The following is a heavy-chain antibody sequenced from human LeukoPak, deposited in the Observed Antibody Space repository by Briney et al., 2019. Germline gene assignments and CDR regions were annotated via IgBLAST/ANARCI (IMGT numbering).Heavy chain of an antibody. D-gene: IGHD1-1*01. J-gene: IGHJ4*02. CDR2: IFPSGGEI. CDR3: ARVYNWNDLLDY. Sequence: GGSLRLSCEASGFTFSTFAMIWVRQPPGKGLEWVSSIFPSGGEIHYADSVRGRFTISRDNAKNSLYLQMNSLRAEDTAVYYCARVYNWNDLLDYWGQGTLVTVSS. V-gene: IGHV3-21*01. CDR1: GFTFSTFA.